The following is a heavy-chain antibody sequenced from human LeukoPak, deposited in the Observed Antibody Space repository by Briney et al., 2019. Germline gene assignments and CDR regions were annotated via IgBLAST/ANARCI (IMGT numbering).Heavy chain of an antibody. Sequence: GGPLRLSGAASGFTFSSYAMSWFRQAPGKGLEWVSAISGSGGSTYYADSVKGRFTISRDNSKNTLYLQMNSLRAEDTAVYYCAKEKRKGSSSTPVDYWGQGTLVTVSS. V-gene: IGHV3-23*01. J-gene: IGHJ4*02. CDR2: ISGSGGST. CDR1: GFTFSSYA. CDR3: AKEKRKGSSSTPVDY. D-gene: IGHD6-6*01.